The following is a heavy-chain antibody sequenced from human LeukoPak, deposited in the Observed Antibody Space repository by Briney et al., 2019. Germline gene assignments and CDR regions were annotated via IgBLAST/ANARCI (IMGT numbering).Heavy chain of an antibody. CDR2: IKQDGSEK. J-gene: IGHJ4*02. D-gene: IGHD3-22*01. CDR1: GFTFSSYW. V-gene: IGHV3-7*01. Sequence: GGSLRLSCAASGFTFSSYWMSWVRQAPGKGLEWVANIKQDGSEKYYVDSVKGRFTISRDNAKNSLYLQMNSLRAEDTAVYHCARRYDSSGYYFDYWGQGTLVTVSS. CDR3: ARRYDSSGYYFDY.